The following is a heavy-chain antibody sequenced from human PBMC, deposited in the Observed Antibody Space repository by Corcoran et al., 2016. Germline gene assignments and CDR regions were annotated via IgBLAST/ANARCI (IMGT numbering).Heavy chain of an antibody. CDR1: GGSFSGYY. J-gene: IGHJ4*02. CDR2: INHSGST. CDR3: ARKDSYGYFDY. D-gene: IGHD5-18*01. V-gene: IGHV4-34*01. Sequence: QSQQWGAGLLKPSETLSLTCAVYGGSFSGYYWSWIRQPPGKGLEWIGEINHSGSTNYNPSLKSRVTISVDTSKNQFSLKLSSVTAADTAVYYCARKDSYGYFDYWGQGTLVTVSS.